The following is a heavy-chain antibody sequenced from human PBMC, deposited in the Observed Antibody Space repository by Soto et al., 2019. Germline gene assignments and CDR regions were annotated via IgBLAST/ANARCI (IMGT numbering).Heavy chain of an antibody. V-gene: IGHV3-33*01. CDR3: ARARLPYSYDSSGLSDAFDI. CDR2: IWYDGSNK. D-gene: IGHD3-22*01. J-gene: IGHJ3*02. Sequence: QVQLVESGGGVVQPGRSLRLSCAASGFTFSSYGMHWVRQAPGKGLEWVAVIWYDGSNKYYADSVKGRFTISRDNSKNTLYLQMNSLRAEDTAVYYCARARLPYSYDSSGLSDAFDIWGQGTMVTVSS. CDR1: GFTFSSYG.